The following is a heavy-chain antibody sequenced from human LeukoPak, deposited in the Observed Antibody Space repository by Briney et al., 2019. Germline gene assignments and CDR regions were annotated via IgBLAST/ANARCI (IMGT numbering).Heavy chain of an antibody. CDR3: ARDVDGTGTHSYNGFDP. CDR2: ISYDGSNK. D-gene: IGHD1-1*01. CDR1: GFTFSSYA. V-gene: IGHV3-30-3*01. J-gene: IGHJ5*02. Sequence: PGRSLRLSCAASGFTFSSYAMHWVRQAPGKGLEWVAVISYDGSNKYYADSVKGRFTISRDNSKNTLYLQMNSLRAEDTAVYYCARDVDGTGTHSYNGFDPWGQGTLVTVSS.